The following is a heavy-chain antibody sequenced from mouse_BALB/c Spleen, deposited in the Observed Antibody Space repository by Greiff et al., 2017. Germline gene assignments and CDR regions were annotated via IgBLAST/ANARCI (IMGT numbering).Heavy chain of an antibody. Sequence: QVQLQQSGAELMKPGASVKISCKATGYTFSSYWIEWVKQRPGHGLEWIGEILPGSGSTNYNEKFKGKATFTADTSSNTAYMQLSSLTSEDSAVYYCARIFYYGNPAWFAYWGQGTLVTVSA. J-gene: IGHJ3*01. CDR1: GYTFSSYW. V-gene: IGHV1-9*01. CDR2: ILPGSGST. CDR3: ARIFYYGNPAWFAY. D-gene: IGHD2-1*01.